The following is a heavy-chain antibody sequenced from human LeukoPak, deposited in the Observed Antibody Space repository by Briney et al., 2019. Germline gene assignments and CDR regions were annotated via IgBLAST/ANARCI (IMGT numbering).Heavy chain of an antibody. J-gene: IGHJ4*02. CDR2: ISYDGSNK. CDR1: GFTFSSYG. V-gene: IGHV3-30*03. CDR3: AVGPGFFDY. Sequence: GGSLRLSCAASGFTFSSYGMHWVRQAPGKGLEWVAVISYDGSNKYYADSVKGRFTISRDNSKNTLYLQMDTLRAEDTAVYFCAVGPGFFDYWGQGTLVTVSS.